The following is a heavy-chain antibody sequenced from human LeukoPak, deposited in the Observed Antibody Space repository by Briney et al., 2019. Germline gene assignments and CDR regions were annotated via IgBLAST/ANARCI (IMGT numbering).Heavy chain of an antibody. CDR3: ARLRYSGYVKYYFDY. V-gene: IGHV4-59*01. D-gene: IGHD5-12*01. CDR2: IYFSGST. J-gene: IGHJ4*02. Sequence: SETLSLTCTVSGGSISSYYWSWIRQPPGEGLECIGYIYFSGSTNYSPSLKSRVTISVDTSNNQFSLKLTSVTAADTAVYYCARLRYSGYVKYYFDYWGQGTLVTVSS. CDR1: GGSISSYY.